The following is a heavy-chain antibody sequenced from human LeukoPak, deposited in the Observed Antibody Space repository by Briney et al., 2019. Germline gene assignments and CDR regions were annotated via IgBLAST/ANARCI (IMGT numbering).Heavy chain of an antibody. D-gene: IGHD5-24*01. V-gene: IGHV5-51*01. CDR3: VRHAVIDGYNRHNDY. Sequence: PGESLKISCKGSGYSFTSYWIGWVRQMPGKGLEWMGIIYPGDSDTRYSPSFQGQVTISADKPITTAYLQWSSLKASDTAMYYCVRHAVIDGYNRHNDYWGQGTLVTVSS. J-gene: IGHJ4*02. CDR2: IYPGDSDT. CDR1: GYSFTSYW.